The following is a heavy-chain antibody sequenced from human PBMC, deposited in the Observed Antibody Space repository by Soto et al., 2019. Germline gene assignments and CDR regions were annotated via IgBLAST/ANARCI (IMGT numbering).Heavy chain of an antibody. J-gene: IGHJ4*02. Sequence: QVQLQESGPGLVKPSETLSLTCTVSGGSISTYYWSWIRQPPGKGLEWIGYIYYSANTNYNPSLKSRVTISVDTSKNQLSLKLSSVTAADTAVYYCAREAWSGASPHFDYWGQGSLVTVSS. D-gene: IGHD3-10*01. CDR2: IYYSANT. CDR3: AREAWSGASPHFDY. CDR1: GGSISTYY. V-gene: IGHV4-59*01.